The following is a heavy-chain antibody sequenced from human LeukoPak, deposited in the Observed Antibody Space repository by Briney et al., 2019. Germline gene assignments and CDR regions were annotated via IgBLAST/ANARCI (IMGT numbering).Heavy chain of an antibody. D-gene: IGHD1-26*01. CDR3: ARVGATYYYYGMDV. V-gene: IGHV1-2*02. CDR2: INPNSGGT. CDR1: GYTFTGYY. Sequence: ASVKVSCKASGYTFTGYYMHWVRQAPGQGLEWMGWINPNSGGTNYAQKFQGRVTMTRDMSISTAYMELSRLRSDDTAVYYCARVGATYYYYGMDVWGQGTTVTVSS. J-gene: IGHJ6*02.